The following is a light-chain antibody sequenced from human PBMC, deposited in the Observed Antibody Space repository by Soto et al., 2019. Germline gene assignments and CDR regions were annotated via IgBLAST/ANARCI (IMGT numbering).Light chain of an antibody. CDR2: DTS. CDR3: QQYNKWPLT. J-gene: IGKJ1*01. Sequence: EIVMTQSPATLSVSPGERATLSCRASQSVSSNLAWYQQKPGQAPRLLIYDTSNRATGIPARFSGSGSGTEFTLTISSLQSEDFAVYYCQQYNKWPLTFGQGTKVDIK. CDR1: QSVSSN. V-gene: IGKV3D-15*01.